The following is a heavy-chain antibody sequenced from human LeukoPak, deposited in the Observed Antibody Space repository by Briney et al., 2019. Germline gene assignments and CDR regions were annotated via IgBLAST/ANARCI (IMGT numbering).Heavy chain of an antibody. J-gene: IGHJ4*02. CDR1: GGSISSSSYY. V-gene: IGHV3-30*02. Sequence: PTSETLSLTCTVSGGSISSSSYYWGWVRQAPGKGLEWVAFIRYDGSNKYYAGSVKGRFTISRDNSKNTLYLQMNSLRAEDTAVYYCAKDSAAEYSGSYLDYWGQGTLVTVSS. CDR3: AKDSAAEYSGSYLDY. D-gene: IGHD1-26*01. CDR2: IRYDGSNK.